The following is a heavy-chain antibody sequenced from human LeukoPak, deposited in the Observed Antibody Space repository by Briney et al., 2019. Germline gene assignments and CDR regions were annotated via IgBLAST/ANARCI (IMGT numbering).Heavy chain of an antibody. J-gene: IGHJ5*02. CDR3: ARAHCSGGSCRGGYLDP. CDR2: IYSGGTT. Sequence: GGSLRLSCAASGFTFSSYAMSWVRQAPGKGLEWVSSIYSGGTTYYADSVKGRFTISRDSSKNTVYLQMNSLGAEDTAVYYCARAHCSGGSCRGGYLDPWGQGTLVTVSS. D-gene: IGHD2-15*01. CDR1: GFTFSSYA. V-gene: IGHV3-53*01.